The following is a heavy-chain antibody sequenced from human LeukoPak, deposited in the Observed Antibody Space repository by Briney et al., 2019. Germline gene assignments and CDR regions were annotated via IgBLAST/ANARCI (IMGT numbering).Heavy chain of an antibody. D-gene: IGHD3-3*01. CDR1: GFTLSSYA. J-gene: IGHJ4*02. CDR2: ISGSGGST. Sequence: GGSLRLSCAASGFTLSSYAMSWVRQAPGKGLEWVSAISGSGGSTYYADSVKGRFTISRDNSKNTLYLQMNSLRAEDTAVYYCAKDPHYDFWSGYFDYWGQGTLVTVSS. CDR3: AKDPHYDFWSGYFDY. V-gene: IGHV3-23*01.